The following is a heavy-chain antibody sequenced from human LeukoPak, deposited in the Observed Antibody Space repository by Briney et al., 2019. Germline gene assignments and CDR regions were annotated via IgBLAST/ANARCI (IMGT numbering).Heavy chain of an antibody. CDR2: ISGSGGRT. J-gene: IGHJ4*02. Sequence: GGSLRLSCAASGFTFISYGMTWVRQAPGKGLEWVSAISGSGGRTYYADSVKGRFTISRDNSKNTLYLQMNSLRADDTAVYYCAKRAPYYDILSGYSYYFDYWGQGTLVTVSS. CDR3: AKRAPYYDILSGYSYYFDY. V-gene: IGHV3-23*01. CDR1: GFTFISYG. D-gene: IGHD3-9*01.